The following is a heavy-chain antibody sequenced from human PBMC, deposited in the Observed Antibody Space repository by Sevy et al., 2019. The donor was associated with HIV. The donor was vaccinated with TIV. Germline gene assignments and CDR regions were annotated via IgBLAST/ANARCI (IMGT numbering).Heavy chain of an antibody. CDR2: IKQDGSEQ. Sequence: GGSLRLSCAASGFTFSSYWMSWVRQAPGKGLERVANIKQDGSEQFYVDSVRGRLMISRDNAKNSLYLQINSLRVEDTAIYYCARPYRTDPFYYSGSSGYYYPSYFDHWGQGTLVTVSS. D-gene: IGHD3-22*01. CDR3: ARPYRTDPFYYSGSSGYYYPSYFDH. CDR1: GFTFSSYW. V-gene: IGHV3-7*01. J-gene: IGHJ4*02.